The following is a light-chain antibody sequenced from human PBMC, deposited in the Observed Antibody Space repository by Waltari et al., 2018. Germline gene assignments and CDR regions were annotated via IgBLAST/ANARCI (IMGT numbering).Light chain of an antibody. Sequence: DIQMTQSPSSLSASVGDSVTITCRASQSISIYLNWYQQKPGKAPKLLISAVSSLQSGVPSRFSGSGSGTDFALTIRSLQPEDCATYYCQQSSRTPPWTFGQGTQVEIK. CDR1: QSISIY. V-gene: IGKV1-39*01. CDR2: AVS. CDR3: QQSSRTPPWT. J-gene: IGKJ1*01.